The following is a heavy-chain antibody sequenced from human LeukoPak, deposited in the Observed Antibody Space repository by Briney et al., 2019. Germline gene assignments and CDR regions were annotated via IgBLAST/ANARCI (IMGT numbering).Heavy chain of an antibody. CDR1: GGSISSSSYY. CDR2: IYYSGST. CDR3: ARGESRWLQLSPYYFDY. V-gene: IGHV4-39*07. J-gene: IGHJ4*02. D-gene: IGHD5-24*01. Sequence: SETLSLTCTVSGGSISSSSYYWGWIRQPPGKGLEWIGSIYYSGSTNYNPSLKSRVTISVDTSKNQFSLKLSSVTAADTAVYYCARGESRWLQLSPYYFDYWGQGTLVTVSS.